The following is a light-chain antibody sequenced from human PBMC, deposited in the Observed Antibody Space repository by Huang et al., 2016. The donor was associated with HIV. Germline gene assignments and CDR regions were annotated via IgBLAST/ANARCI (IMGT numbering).Light chain of an antibody. CDR1: QSVSTN. CDR3: QQYNAWPPWT. CDR2: EAS. V-gene: IGKV3-15*01. Sequence: ETVMTQSPATLSVSAGERATLSCRASQSVSTNLAWYQQRPGQAPRLLIYEASPRGTGGPARFSGSGSGTEFTLTISSLQSGDFAVYFCQQYNAWPPWTFGQGTKVEIK. J-gene: IGKJ1*01.